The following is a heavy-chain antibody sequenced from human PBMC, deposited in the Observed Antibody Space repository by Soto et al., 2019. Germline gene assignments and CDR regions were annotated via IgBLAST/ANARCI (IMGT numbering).Heavy chain of an antibody. CDR1: GFNFSSYS. CDR2: ISSSSSYI. CDR3: TTDSYSSITIVRFDY. J-gene: IGHJ4*01. D-gene: IGHD2-2*01. V-gene: IGHV3-21*04. Sequence: GGSLRLSCAASGFNFSSYSMNWVRQAPGKGLEWVSSISSSSSYIYYADSVKGRFTISRDNAKNSLYLQMNSLRAEDTAVYYCTTDSYSSITIVRFDYWGHGTLVTVSS.